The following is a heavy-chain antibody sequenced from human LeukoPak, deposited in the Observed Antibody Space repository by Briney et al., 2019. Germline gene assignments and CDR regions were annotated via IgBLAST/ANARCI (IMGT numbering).Heavy chain of an antibody. Sequence: GGSLRLSCAASGFTFNSYAMSWVRQAPGKGLEWVSGISGSGVSTYYADSVKGRFTISRDNSKNTLYVQMNSLRAEDTAVYYCARDRVDYWGQGTLVTVSS. V-gene: IGHV3-23*01. CDR2: ISGSGVST. CDR1: GFTFNSYA. CDR3: ARDRVDY. J-gene: IGHJ4*02.